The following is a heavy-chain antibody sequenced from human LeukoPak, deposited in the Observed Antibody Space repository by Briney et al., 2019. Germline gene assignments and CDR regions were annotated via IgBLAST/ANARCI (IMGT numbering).Heavy chain of an antibody. CDR2: INQGGSEK. CDR1: GFTFSHYW. CDR3: ARGTSSGWSYFDY. Sequence: GGSLRLSCAASGFTFSHYWMIWVRQAPGKGLEWVANINQGGSEKYYVDSLKGRFTISRDNAKSSVSLQMNSLTAEDTAVYYCARGTSSGWSYFDYWGQGTLVTVSS. J-gene: IGHJ4*02. V-gene: IGHV3-7*04. D-gene: IGHD6-19*01.